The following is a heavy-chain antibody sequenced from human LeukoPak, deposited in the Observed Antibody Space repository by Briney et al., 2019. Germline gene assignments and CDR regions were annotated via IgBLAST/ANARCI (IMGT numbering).Heavy chain of an antibody. CDR3: AREEYGDYTPYYFDY. D-gene: IGHD4-17*01. CDR1: GGSFSGYY. CDR2: INHSGST. J-gene: IGHJ4*02. V-gene: IGHV4-34*01. Sequence: PSETLSLTCAVYGGSFSGYYWSWIRQPPGKGLEWIGEINHSGSTNYNPSLKSRVTISVDTSKNQFSLKLSSVTAADTAVYYCAREEYGDYTPYYFDYWGQGTLVTVSS.